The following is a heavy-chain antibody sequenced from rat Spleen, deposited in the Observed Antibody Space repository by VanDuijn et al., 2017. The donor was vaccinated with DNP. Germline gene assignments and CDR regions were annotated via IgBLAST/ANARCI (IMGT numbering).Heavy chain of an antibody. CDR1: GFNFNDYW. V-gene: IGHV4-2*01. CDR3: VREDKGVDA. J-gene: IGHJ2*01. D-gene: IGHD2-2*01. CDR2: INKDSSII. Sequence: EVKLVESGGGLVQPGRSLKLSCAASGFNFNDYWMGWVRQAPGKGLEWIGEINKDSSIIKYTPSLKDKLTVSRDNAQNTLYLQMSKLGSEDTGIYFCVREDKGVDAWGQGVMVTVSS.